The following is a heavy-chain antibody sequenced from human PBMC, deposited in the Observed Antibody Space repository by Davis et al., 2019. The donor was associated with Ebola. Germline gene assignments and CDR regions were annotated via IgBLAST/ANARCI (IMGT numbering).Heavy chain of an antibody. J-gene: IGHJ4*02. CDR2: ISPYNGGT. Sequence: AASVKVSRKASRYTHRKYGINWVRQAPGQGLEWASWISPYNGGTNYAQNFQARVTMTTDTSTSTAYLELRGLTPDDTAVYYCARDTSLSSSWLSSGYWGQGALVTVSS. CDR1: RYTHRKYG. D-gene: IGHD6-13*01. CDR3: ARDTSLSSSWLSSGY. V-gene: IGHV1-18*01.